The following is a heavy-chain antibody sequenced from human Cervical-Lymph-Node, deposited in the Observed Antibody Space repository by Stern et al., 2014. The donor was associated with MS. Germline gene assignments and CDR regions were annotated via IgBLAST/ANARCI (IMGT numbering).Heavy chain of an antibody. CDR2: MNPNSGNT. D-gene: IGHD6-19*01. V-gene: IGHV1-8*01. CDR3: ARVRGVRAGSGWPLYYYGMDV. J-gene: IGHJ6*02. CDR1: GYTFTSYD. Sequence: QVQLVQSGAEVKKPGASVKVSCKASGYTFTSYDINWVRQATGQGLEWMGWMNPNSGNTGYAQKFQGRVTMTRNTSISTAYMELSSLRSEDTAVYYCARVRGVRAGSGWPLYYYGMDVWGQGTTVTVSS.